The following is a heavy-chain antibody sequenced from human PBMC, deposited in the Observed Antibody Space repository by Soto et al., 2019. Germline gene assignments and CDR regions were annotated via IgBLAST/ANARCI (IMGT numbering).Heavy chain of an antibody. D-gene: IGHD2-2*02. CDR2: IYPGDSDT. Sequence: GESLKISCKGSGYSFTSYWIGWVRQMPGKGLEWMGIIYPGDSDTRYSPSFQGQVTISADKSISTAYLQWSSLKASDTAMYYCARHSSGYCSSTSCYMDYGMDVWGQGTTVTVSS. V-gene: IGHV5-51*01. CDR1: GYSFTSYW. CDR3: ARHSSGYCSSTSCYMDYGMDV. J-gene: IGHJ6*02.